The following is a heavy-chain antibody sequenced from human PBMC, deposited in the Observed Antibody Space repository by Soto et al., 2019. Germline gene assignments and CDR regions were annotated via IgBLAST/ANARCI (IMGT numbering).Heavy chain of an antibody. Sequence: ASVKVSCKASGYTFTGYYMHWVRQAPGQGLEWMGWINPNSGGTNYAQKFQGWVTMTRDTSISTAYMELSRLRSDDTAVYYCAIGYCSSTSCYTSPYYGMDVWGQGTTVTAP. D-gene: IGHD2-2*02. CDR1: GYTFTGYY. J-gene: IGHJ6*02. V-gene: IGHV1-2*04. CDR2: INPNSGGT. CDR3: AIGYCSSTSCYTSPYYGMDV.